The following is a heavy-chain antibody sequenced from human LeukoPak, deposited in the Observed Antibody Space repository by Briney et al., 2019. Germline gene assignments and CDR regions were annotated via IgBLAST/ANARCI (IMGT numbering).Heavy chain of an antibody. Sequence: GGSLRLSCAASGFTFSNYAMRWVRQAPGKGLEWVSGISGSGDSTYYADSVKGRFTISRDNSKNTLNLQMNSLRAEDTAVYYCARRSGIAVAGAFDYWGQGTLVTVSS. J-gene: IGHJ4*02. CDR3: ARRSGIAVAGAFDY. CDR2: ISGSGDST. V-gene: IGHV3-23*01. D-gene: IGHD6-19*01. CDR1: GFTFSNYA.